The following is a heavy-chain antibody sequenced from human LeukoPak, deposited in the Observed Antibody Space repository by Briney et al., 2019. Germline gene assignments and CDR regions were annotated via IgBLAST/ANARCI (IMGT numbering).Heavy chain of an antibody. CDR3: ARGIYEYYYDSSGSGGYAY. D-gene: IGHD3-22*01. Sequence: ASVKVSCKASGYTFTSHDINWVRQATGQGLEWMEWMNPNSGNTGYAQKFQGRVTMTRNTSISTAYMELSSLRSEDTAVYYCARGIYEYYYDSSGSGGYAYWGQGTLVTVSS. V-gene: IGHV1-8*01. J-gene: IGHJ4*02. CDR1: GYTFTSHD. CDR2: MNPNSGNT.